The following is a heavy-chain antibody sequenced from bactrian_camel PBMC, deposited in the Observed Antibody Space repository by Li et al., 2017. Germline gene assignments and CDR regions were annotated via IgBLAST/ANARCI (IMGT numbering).Heavy chain of an antibody. CDR2: MANGGGT. Sequence: VQLVESGGGSVQAGESLRLSCTVSGLKVAYFCMGWFRQVPGREREPVATMANGGGTFYRDSVQGRFTISKGDAQNTLDLQMDNLKPEDTGRYYCAARSAGRCEPDEKYFAWWGQGTQVTVS. D-gene: IGHD1*01. V-gene: IGHV3S55*01. CDR3: AARSAGRCEPDEKYFAW. J-gene: IGHJ6*01. CDR1: GLKVAYFC.